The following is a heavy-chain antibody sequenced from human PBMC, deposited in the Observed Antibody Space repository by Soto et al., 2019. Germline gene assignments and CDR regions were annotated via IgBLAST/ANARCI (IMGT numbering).Heavy chain of an antibody. J-gene: IGHJ6*02. V-gene: IGHV4-34*01. CDR3: ARGQSVTSFGRDYYYGLDV. CDR2: IKHSGST. D-gene: IGHD3-10*01. Sequence: PSETLSLTCAVYGGSFSDYYWSWIRQPPGKGLEWIGEIKHSGSTNNNPSLKSRVTISVDTSNNQFYLKLSSVTAADTAVYYCARGQSVTSFGRDYYYGLDVWGQGTTVTVSS. CDR1: GGSFSDYY.